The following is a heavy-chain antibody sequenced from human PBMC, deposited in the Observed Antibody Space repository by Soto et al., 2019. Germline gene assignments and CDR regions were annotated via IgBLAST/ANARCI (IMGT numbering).Heavy chain of an antibody. CDR3: ARGIPRGAPDKYYLDS. Sequence: SETLSLNCAVYGGSFSGYYWTWIRQPPGKGLEWIGEINHTGSTDYNPSLKSRVTISVDTSKNQFSLKLSSVTAADTAVYYCARGIPRGAPDKYYLDSWGQGALVTVSS. CDR1: GGSFSGYY. D-gene: IGHD2-21*01. J-gene: IGHJ4*02. V-gene: IGHV4-34*01. CDR2: INHTGST.